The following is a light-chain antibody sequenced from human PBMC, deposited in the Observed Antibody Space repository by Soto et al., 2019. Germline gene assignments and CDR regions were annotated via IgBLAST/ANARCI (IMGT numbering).Light chain of an antibody. CDR3: QSFDNNLGDSV. Sequence: QSALTQPPSVSGAPGQTVTISCAGSSSNIGANSDVLWYQQLPGTAPTLLIFGTATRRSGVPDRFSGSRSGTSASLTISGLQAEDDAVYHCQSFDNNLGDSVFGGGTQLTVL. CDR1: SSNIGANSD. CDR2: GTA. J-gene: IGLJ2*01. V-gene: IGLV1-40*01.